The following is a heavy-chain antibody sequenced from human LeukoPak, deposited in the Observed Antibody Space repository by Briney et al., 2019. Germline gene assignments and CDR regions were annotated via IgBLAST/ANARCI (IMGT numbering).Heavy chain of an antibody. CDR2: IIAIIGTA. CDR1: GGTFTSYA. CDR3: ARGLLYSSSWYGVYFDY. J-gene: IGHJ4*02. V-gene: IGHV1-69*06. Sequence: SVKVSCKASGGTFTSYAISWVRQAPGQALERIGGIIAIIGTANYAQKFQGRVTITADKSTSTAYMELSSLRSEDTAVYYCARGLLYSSSWYGVYFDYWGQGTLVTVSS. D-gene: IGHD6-13*01.